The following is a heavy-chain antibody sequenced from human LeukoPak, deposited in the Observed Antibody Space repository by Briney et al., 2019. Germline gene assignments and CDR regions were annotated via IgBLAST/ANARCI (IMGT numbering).Heavy chain of an antibody. Sequence: GASVKVSCKASGYTFTGYYMHWVRQAPGQGLEWMGRINPNSGGTNYAQKFQGRVTMTRDTSISTAYMELSRLRSDDTAVYYCARMNPGSAWYQEDYWGQGTLVTVSS. V-gene: IGHV1-2*06. CDR3: ARMNPGSAWYQEDY. CDR2: INPNSGGT. J-gene: IGHJ4*02. CDR1: GYTFTGYY. D-gene: IGHD6-19*01.